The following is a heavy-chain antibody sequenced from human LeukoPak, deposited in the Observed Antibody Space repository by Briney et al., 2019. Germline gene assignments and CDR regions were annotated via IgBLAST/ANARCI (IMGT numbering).Heavy chain of an antibody. V-gene: IGHV1-2*02. D-gene: IGHD6-19*01. J-gene: IGHJ4*02. CDR3: ARSVYSSGCFDY. CDR1: GYTFTGYY. CDR2: INPNSGGT. Sequence: GASVKVSCKASGYTFTGYYMHWVRQAPGQGLEWMGWINPNSGGTSYAQKFQGRVTMTRDTSISTAYMELSRLRSDDTAVYYCARSVYSSGCFDYWGQGTLVTVSS.